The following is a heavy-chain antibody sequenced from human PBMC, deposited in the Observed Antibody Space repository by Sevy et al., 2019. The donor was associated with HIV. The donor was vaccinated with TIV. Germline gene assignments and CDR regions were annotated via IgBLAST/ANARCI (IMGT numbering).Heavy chain of an antibody. D-gene: IGHD2-2*01. CDR3: VRAIGTADSF. CDR1: GFSLSRYW. V-gene: IGHV3-7*01. J-gene: IGHJ4*02. Sequence: GGSLRLSCGASGFSLSRYWMLWVRQSPGKGLEWVANINEDGSEKYDLESVKGRFTISRDNAQNSVYLQMNNLRGDDTAVYHCVRAIGTADSFWGQGTLVTVSS. CDR2: INEDGSEK.